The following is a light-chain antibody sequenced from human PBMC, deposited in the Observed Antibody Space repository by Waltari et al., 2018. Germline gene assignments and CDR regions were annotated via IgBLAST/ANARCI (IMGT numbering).Light chain of an antibody. CDR3: QQSYNTPLT. CDR2: AAS. Sequence: DIQMTQSPSSLSASVGDRVTITCRASQSISNYLNWYQQKPGKAPKLLIYAASSLQRGVPSRFSGSGSGTDFTLTISSLQPEDFATYYCQQSYNTPLTFGGGTKVEIK. CDR1: QSISNY. V-gene: IGKV1-39*01. J-gene: IGKJ4*01.